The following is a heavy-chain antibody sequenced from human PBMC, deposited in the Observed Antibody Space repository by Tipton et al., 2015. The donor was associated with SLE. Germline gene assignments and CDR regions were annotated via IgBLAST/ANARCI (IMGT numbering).Heavy chain of an antibody. CDR1: GYTFTGYY. CDR2: INPNSGGT. Sequence: QSGPEVKKPGASVKVSCKASGYTFTGYYMHWVRQAPGQGLEWMGWINPNSGGTNYAQKFQGRVTMTRDTSISTAYMELSRLRSDDTAVYYCARTNYYGSGSYPNHAFDIRGQGTMVTVSS. D-gene: IGHD3-10*01. V-gene: IGHV1-2*02. J-gene: IGHJ3*02. CDR3: ARTNYYGSGSYPNHAFDI.